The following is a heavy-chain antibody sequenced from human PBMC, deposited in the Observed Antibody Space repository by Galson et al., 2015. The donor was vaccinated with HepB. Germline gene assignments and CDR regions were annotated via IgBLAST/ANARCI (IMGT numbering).Heavy chain of an antibody. CDR2: INPSVGST. J-gene: IGHJ6*02. CDR3: AREFCGGDCYWEDYYYYGMDS. CDR1: GYTFSNYS. V-gene: IGHV1-46*01. D-gene: IGHD2-21*02. Sequence: SVKVSCKASGYTFSNYSIHWVRQAPGQGLEWMAVINPSVGSTTYAQKFQGRVTSTRDTSTSTVYMELSSLRSEDTAVYYCAREFCGGDCYWEDYYYYGMDSWGQGTTVTVS.